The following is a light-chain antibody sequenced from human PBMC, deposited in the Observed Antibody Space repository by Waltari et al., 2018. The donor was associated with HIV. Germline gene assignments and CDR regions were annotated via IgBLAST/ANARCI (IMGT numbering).Light chain of an antibody. CDR3: VLYMGGGIWV. Sequence: QTVVTQEPSFSVSPGGTVTLTCGLNSGSVSTSYYPSWYQQTPGQTPRTLIDSTNTRSSGVPYRFSGSILGNKAALTSTGAQADDESDYYCVLYMGGGIWVFGGGTKVTVL. J-gene: IGLJ3*02. V-gene: IGLV8-61*01. CDR1: SGSVSTSYY. CDR2: STN.